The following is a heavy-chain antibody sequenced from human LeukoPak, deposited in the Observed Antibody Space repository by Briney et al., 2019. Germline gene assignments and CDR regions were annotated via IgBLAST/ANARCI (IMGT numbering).Heavy chain of an antibody. J-gene: IGHJ6*03. CDR3: ARVLLWCDYYMDV. CDR1: GFTFSDYY. V-gene: IGHV3-11*04. CDR2: ISSSGSTI. Sequence: GGSLRLSCAASGFTFSDYYMSWIRQAPGKGLEWVSYISSSGSTIYYADSVKGRFTISRDHAKNSLYLQMNSLRAEDTAVYYCARVLLWCDYYMDVWGKGTTVTVSS. D-gene: IGHD3-10*01.